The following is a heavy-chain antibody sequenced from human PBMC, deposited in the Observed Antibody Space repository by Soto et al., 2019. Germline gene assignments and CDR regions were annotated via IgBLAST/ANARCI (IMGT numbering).Heavy chain of an antibody. CDR3: ARGVYGAYLDY. Sequence: SETLSLTCTVSGDSMTKNYRSWSMTNYYYWSWIRQTPGKGLEWIGYVESSGRTEYKPSLASRVTLSLDSSQNQFSLTLRSVTTADRALYFYARGVYGAYLDYWGQGIPVAVSS. CDR2: VESSGRT. J-gene: IGHJ4*02. D-gene: IGHD3-10*01. V-gene: IGHV4-61*08. CDR1: GDSMTKNYRSWSMTNYYY.